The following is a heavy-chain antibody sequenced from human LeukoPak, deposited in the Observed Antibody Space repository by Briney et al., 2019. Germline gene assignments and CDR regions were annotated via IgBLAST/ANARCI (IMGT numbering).Heavy chain of an antibody. Sequence: KPSETLSLTCAVSGGPISSSNWRSWVRQPPGKGLEWIGEIYHSGSTNYNPSLKSRVTISVDKSRNQFSLKMSSVTAADTAVYYCARDRYHYDSSGYYIVSFFDYWGQGALVTVSS. D-gene: IGHD3-22*01. V-gene: IGHV4-4*02. CDR1: GGPISSSNW. J-gene: IGHJ4*02. CDR3: ARDRYHYDSSGYYIVSFFDY. CDR2: IYHSGST.